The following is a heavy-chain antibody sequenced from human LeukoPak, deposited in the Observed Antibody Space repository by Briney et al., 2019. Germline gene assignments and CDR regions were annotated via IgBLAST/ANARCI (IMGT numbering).Heavy chain of an antibody. V-gene: IGHV1-2*04. D-gene: IGHD6-19*01. J-gene: IGHJ6*02. CDR1: GYTFTGYY. CDR2: INPNSGGT. CDR3: ARDQAIAVADYYYYGMDV. Sequence: ASVTVSCKASGYTFTGYYMHWVRQAPGQGLEWMGWINPNSGGTNYAQKFQGWVTMTRDTSISTAYMELSRLRSDDTAVYYCARDQAIAVADYYYYGMDVWGQGTTVTVSS.